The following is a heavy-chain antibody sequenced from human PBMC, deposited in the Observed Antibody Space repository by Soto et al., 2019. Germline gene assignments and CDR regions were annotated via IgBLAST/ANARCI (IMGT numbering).Heavy chain of an antibody. J-gene: IGHJ6*02. V-gene: IGHV3-30*18. CDR2: ISYDGSNK. Sequence: GGSLRLSCAASGFTFSSYGMHWVRQAPGKGLEWVAVISYDGSNKYYADSVKGRFTISRDNSKNTLYLQMNSLRAEDTAVYYCAKAGSITIFGVVISHPYGMDVWGQGTTVTV. CDR3: AKAGSITIFGVVISHPYGMDV. D-gene: IGHD3-3*01. CDR1: GFTFSSYG.